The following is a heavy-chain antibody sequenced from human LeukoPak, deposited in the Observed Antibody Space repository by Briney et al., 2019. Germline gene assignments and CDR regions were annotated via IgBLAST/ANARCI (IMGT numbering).Heavy chain of an antibody. CDR3: ARGRGGDYVPSRFDY. D-gene: IGHD4-17*01. Sequence: GGSLRLSCAASGFTFSSYAMGWVRQAPGKGLEWVSSISGGGGDTYYADSVAGRFTISRDNSKSTLYLQMNGLRAEDTAVYYCARGRGGDYVPSRFDYWGQGTLVTVSS. J-gene: IGHJ4*02. CDR1: GFTFSSYA. CDR2: ISGGGGDT. V-gene: IGHV3-23*01.